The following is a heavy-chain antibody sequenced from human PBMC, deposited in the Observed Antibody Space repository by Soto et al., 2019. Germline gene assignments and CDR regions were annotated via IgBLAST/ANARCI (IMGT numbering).Heavy chain of an antibody. Sequence: EVQLLESGGGLVQPGGSLRLSCAASGFTFSSYAMSWVRQAPGKGLEWVSAISGSGGSTYYADSVKGRFTISRDNSKNTLYLQMNSLRAEDTAVYYCAKAGYCSGGSCYGYDYYGMDVWGQGTTVTVSS. V-gene: IGHV3-23*01. CDR2: ISGSGGST. J-gene: IGHJ6*02. CDR1: GFTFSSYA. CDR3: AKAGYCSGGSCYGYDYYGMDV. D-gene: IGHD2-15*01.